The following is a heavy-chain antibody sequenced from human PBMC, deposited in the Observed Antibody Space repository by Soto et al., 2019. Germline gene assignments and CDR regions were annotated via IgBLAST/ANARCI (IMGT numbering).Heavy chain of an antibody. Sequence: EVQLVESGGGLVQPGGSLRLSCAASGFTFSHYWMHWVSQVPGKGLLWVSRINGDGPHTSYADFVKGRFTISRDNAKNTLLLQMNSLSAEDTAVYYCARDFTTARTPGDDFDYGGEGTLLTVSS. CDR2: INGDGPHT. D-gene: IGHD4-17*01. J-gene: IGHJ4*02. V-gene: IGHV3-74*01. CDR1: GFTFSHYW. CDR3: ARDFTTARTPGDDFDY.